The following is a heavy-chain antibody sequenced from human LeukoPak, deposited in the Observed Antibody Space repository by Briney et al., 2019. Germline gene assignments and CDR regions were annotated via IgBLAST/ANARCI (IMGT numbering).Heavy chain of an antibody. V-gene: IGHV3-49*04. J-gene: IGHJ4*02. CDR1: GFTFSDHA. CDR3: TRDLGGGVIVH. CDR2: IRSKRYGGAT. D-gene: IGHD3-16*02. Sequence: GGSLRLSCTDSGFTFSDHAMTWVRQAPGKGLEWVGFIRSKRYGGATEYAASVKGRFTISRDDSKSIAYLQMTSLKTEDTAVYYCTRDLGGGVIVHWGRGTLVTVSS.